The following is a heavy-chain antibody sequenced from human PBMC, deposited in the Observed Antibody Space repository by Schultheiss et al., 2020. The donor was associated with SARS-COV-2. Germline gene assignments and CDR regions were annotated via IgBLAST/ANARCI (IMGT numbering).Heavy chain of an antibody. CDR2: ISSSSSTI. CDR1: GFTFSSYS. V-gene: IGHV3-48*01. D-gene: IGHD4-11*01. CDR3: ARDGYQTTVTTHPNYYYYYGMDV. J-gene: IGHJ6*02. Sequence: GGSLRLSCAASGFTFSSYSMNWVRQAPGKGLEWVSYISSSSSTIYYADSVKGRFTISRDNAKNSLYLQMNSLRAEDTAVYYCARDGYQTTVTTHPNYYYYYGMDVWGQGATVTVSS.